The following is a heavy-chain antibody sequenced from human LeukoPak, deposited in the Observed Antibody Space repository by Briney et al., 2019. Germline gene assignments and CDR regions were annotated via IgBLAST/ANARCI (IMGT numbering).Heavy chain of an antibody. CDR1: GYTFTSSD. CDR3: ARATYSSHWHGSGSYYFYGMDV. J-gene: IGHJ6*02. V-gene: IGHV1-8*01. D-gene: IGHD6-13*01. CDR2: MNPSSVNT. Sequence: ASVKVSCKASGYTFTSSDINWVRQATGQGLEWMGWMNPSSVNTGYAQNFQGRVTLTRNTSTSTAYMELSSLRSEDTAVYYCARATYSSHWHGSGSYYFYGMDVWGQGTTVTVS.